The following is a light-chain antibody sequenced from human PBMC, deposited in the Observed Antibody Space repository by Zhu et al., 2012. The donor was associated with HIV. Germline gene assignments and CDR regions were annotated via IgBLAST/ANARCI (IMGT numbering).Light chain of an antibody. V-gene: IGKV3-15*01. J-gene: IGKJ2*01. CDR1: QSVSIN. CDR3: QQYNSWPYT. CDR2: GAS. Sequence: EIVMTQSPVTLSVSPGETATLSCRASQSVSINFAWYQQKPGQAPRLLIYGASTRATGLPARFSGSGSGTEFTLTISSMQSEDFAVYYCQQYNSWPYTFGQGTKLEIK.